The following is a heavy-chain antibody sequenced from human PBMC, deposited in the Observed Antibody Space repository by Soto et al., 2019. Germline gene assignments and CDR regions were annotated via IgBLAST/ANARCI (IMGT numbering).Heavy chain of an antibody. V-gene: IGHV4-4*07. CDR1: GGSITSYW. Sequence: PAETLSLTCRDAGGSITSYWWSWIGQPPGRGLGWIGRVYSTGTTDITPSPNSRATTSVETSKNQFSLKLSSVTAADTAVYYCARDIGSYAYGEGYWGQGIQVPVS. J-gene: IGHJ4*02. D-gene: IGHD3-10*01. CDR3: ARDIGSYAYGEGY. CDR2: VYSTGTT.